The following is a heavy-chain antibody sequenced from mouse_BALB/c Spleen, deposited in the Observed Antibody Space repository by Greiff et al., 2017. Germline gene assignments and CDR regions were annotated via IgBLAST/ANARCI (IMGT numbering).Heavy chain of an antibody. CDR1: GFTFSSYG. V-gene: IGHV5-6*01. J-gene: IGHJ2*01. CDR2: ISSGGSYT. Sequence: EVQLVESGGDLVKPGGSLKLSCAASGFTFSSYGMSWVRQTPDKRLEWVATISSGGSYTYYPDSVKGRFTISRDNAKNTLYLQMSSLKSEDTAMYYCARPTYGFYFDDWGQGTTLTVSS. CDR3: ARPTYGFYFDD. D-gene: IGHD1-2*01.